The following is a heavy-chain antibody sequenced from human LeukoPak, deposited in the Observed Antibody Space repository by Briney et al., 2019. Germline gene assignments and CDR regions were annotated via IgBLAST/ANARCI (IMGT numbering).Heavy chain of an antibody. D-gene: IGHD6-13*01. J-gene: IGHJ6*03. CDR3: ARGGIAAAGKGPLYYMDV. CDR2: IYTSGST. CDR1: GGSFSGFY. Sequence: PSETLSLTCAVYGGSFSGFYWSWIRQPPGKGLEWIGRIYTSGSTNYNPSLKSRVTMSVDTSKNQFSLKLSSVTAADTAVYYCARGGIAAAGKGPLYYMDVWGKGTTVTISS. V-gene: IGHV4-59*10.